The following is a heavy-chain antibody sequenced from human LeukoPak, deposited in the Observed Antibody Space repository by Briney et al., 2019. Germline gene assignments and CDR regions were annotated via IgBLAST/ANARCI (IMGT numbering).Heavy chain of an antibody. CDR1: GGSFSGYY. D-gene: IGHD5-18*01. Sequence: SETLSLTCAVYGGSFSGYYWSWIRQPPGKGLEWIGEINHSGSTNYNPSLKSRVTISVDTSKNQFSLKLSSVTAADTAVYYCASVGRCGYRVNSWFDPWGQGTLVTVSS. CDR3: ASVGRCGYRVNSWFDP. V-gene: IGHV4-34*01. CDR2: INHSGST. J-gene: IGHJ5*02.